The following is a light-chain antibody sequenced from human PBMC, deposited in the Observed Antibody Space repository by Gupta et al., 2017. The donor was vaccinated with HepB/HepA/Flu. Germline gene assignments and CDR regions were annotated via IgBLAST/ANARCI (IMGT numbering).Light chain of an antibody. CDR2: ETS. V-gene: IGLV7-46*01. Sequence: QSPSLSLAATGTVTLTCGSSTGAVTSGHLPYWFQQKPGQAPRTLIYETSKKHSWTPARFSGSLLGGKAALTLSGAQPEDEADYYCLLSYGDLQMFGGGTKLTVL. CDR3: LLSYGDLQM. J-gene: IGLJ3*02. CDR1: TGAVTSGHL.